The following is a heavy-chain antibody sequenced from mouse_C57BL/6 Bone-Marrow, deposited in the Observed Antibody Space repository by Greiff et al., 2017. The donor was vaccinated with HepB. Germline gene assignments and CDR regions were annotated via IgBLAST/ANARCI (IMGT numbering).Heavy chain of an antibody. CDR2: ISDGGSYT. CDR3: ARDPSLGTYYFDY. CDR1: GFTFSSYA. Sequence: EVNLVESGGGLVKPGGSLKLSCAASGFTFSSYAMSWVRQTPEKRLEWVATISDGGSYTYYPDNVKGRFTISRDNAKNNLYLQMSHLKSEDTAMYYCARDPSLGTYYFDYWGQGTTLTVSS. V-gene: IGHV5-4*01. J-gene: IGHJ2*01. D-gene: IGHD6-1*01.